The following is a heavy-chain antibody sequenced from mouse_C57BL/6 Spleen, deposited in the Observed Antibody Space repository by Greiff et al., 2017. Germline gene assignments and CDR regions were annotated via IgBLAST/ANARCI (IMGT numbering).Heavy chain of an antibody. CDR2: IDPSDSST. V-gene: IGHV1-50*01. D-gene: IGHD2-2*01. CDR3: ARALWVTTKAWFAY. CDR1: GYTFTSYW. J-gene: IGHJ3*01. Sequence: QVQLQQPGAELVKPGASVKLSCKASGYTFTSYWMQWVKQRPGQGLEWIGEIDPSDSSTNYNQKFKGKATLTVDTSSSTAYMQLSSLTSEDSAVYYCARALWVTTKAWFAYWGQGTLVTVSA.